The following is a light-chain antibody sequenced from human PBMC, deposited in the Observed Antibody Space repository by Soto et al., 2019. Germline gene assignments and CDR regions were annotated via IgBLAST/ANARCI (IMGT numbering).Light chain of an antibody. Sequence: QSALTQPASVSGSPGQSITISCTGTGSDVGGYNYVSWYQQHPGKAPKLMIYDVSSRPSGVSNRFSGSKSGNTASLTISGLQAEDEADYYCSSYTSSSTWVFGGGTQLTVL. V-gene: IGLV2-14*01. CDR3: SSYTSSSTWV. J-gene: IGLJ3*02. CDR2: DVS. CDR1: GSDVGGYNY.